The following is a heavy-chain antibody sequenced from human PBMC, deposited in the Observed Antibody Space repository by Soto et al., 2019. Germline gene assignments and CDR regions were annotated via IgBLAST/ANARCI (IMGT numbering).Heavy chain of an antibody. CDR3: VKGVRESYGMDV. Sequence: SLRLSCSASGFTFSRNAMHWVRQAPGKGLEYVSAISSNGGSTYYADSVKGRFTISRDNSKNTLYLQMSSLRAEDTAVYYYVKGVRESYGMDVCGQGTTVTVSS. V-gene: IGHV3-64D*06. CDR2: ISSNGGST. J-gene: IGHJ6*02. D-gene: IGHD3-10*01. CDR1: GFTFSRNA.